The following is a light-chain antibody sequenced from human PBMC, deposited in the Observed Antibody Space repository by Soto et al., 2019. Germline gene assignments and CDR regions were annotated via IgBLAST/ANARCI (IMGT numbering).Light chain of an antibody. CDR1: QSVNSN. Sequence: EIVMTQSPATLSVSPGERATLSCRASQSVNSNLAWYQHKPGQAPRLLIYGASTRATGIPARFSGSGSGTEFTLTISSLQSEDFAVYYCQQYNNWPPWTLGQGTKVEIK. CDR2: GAS. CDR3: QQYNNWPPWT. J-gene: IGKJ1*01. V-gene: IGKV3-15*01.